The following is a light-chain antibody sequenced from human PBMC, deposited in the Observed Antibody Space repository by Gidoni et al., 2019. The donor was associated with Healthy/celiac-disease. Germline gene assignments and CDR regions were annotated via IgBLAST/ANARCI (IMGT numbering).Light chain of an antibody. Sequence: DIQMTQSPSTLSASVGDRVTITCRASQSISSWLAWYQQKPGKAPKLLIYDASSLESGVPSRFSGSGSGTEFTLTISSLQPDDFATYYCQQYNSYLFTFXHXTKVDIK. CDR2: DAS. CDR1: QSISSW. CDR3: QQYNSYLFT. V-gene: IGKV1-5*01. J-gene: IGKJ3*01.